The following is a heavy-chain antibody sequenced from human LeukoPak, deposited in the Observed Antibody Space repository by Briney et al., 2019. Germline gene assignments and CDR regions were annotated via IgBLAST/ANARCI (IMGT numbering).Heavy chain of an antibody. CDR3: ARAPNSYESGNGYPNLGWLDP. CDR2: FHRGRI. CDR1: GYPIGLDYY. Sequence: SETLSLTCKVSGYPIGLDYYWVWIRQAPGRGLQWIGGFHRGRIQYNSALKSRVTISIDSSKNQFSLRMWPVTAADTAFYFCARAPNSYESGNGYPNLGWLDPWGQGALVTVSS. V-gene: IGHV4-38-2*02. D-gene: IGHD5-24*01. J-gene: IGHJ5*02.